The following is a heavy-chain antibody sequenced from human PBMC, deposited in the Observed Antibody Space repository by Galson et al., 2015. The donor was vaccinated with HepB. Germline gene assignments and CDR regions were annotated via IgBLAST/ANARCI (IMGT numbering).Heavy chain of an antibody. Sequence: SLRLSCAASGFTFSSCGMHWVRQAPGKGLEWVAVISYDGSNKYYADSVKGRFTISRDNSKNTLYLQMNSLRAEDTAVYYCAKALGAYYDSSGCNYWGQGTLVTVSS. CDR2: ISYDGSNK. CDR3: AKALGAYYDSSGCNY. J-gene: IGHJ4*02. V-gene: IGHV3-30*18. D-gene: IGHD3-22*01. CDR1: GFTFSSCG.